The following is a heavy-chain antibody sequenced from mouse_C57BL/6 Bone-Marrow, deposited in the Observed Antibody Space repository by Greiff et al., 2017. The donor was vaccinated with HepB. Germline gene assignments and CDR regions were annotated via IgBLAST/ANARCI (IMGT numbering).Heavy chain of an antibody. V-gene: IGHV5-12*01. D-gene: IGHD2-3*01. J-gene: IGHJ3*01. CDR1: GFTFSDYY. CDR2: ISNGGGST. Sequence: EVQRVESGGGLVQPGGSLKLSCAASGFTFSDYYMYWVRQTPEKRLEWVAYISNGGGSTYYPDTVKGRFTISRDNAKNTLYLQMSRLKSEDTAMYYCARHAGYYAWFAYWGQGTLVTVSA. CDR3: ARHAGYYAWFAY.